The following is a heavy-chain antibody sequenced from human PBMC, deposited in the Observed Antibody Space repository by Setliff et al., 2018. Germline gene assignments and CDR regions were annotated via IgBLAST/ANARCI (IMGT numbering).Heavy chain of an antibody. CDR3: AKAATAFKSNDAFDI. V-gene: IGHV3-23*01. CDR1: GFTFKNYW. Sequence: GGSLRLSCAASGFTFKNYWMHWVRQAPGKGLEWVSAISASGGSTYYADSVKGRFTISRDNSKNTLYLQMNSLRAEDTAVYYCAKAATAFKSNDAFDIWGQGTMVTVS. CDR2: ISASGGST. J-gene: IGHJ3*02. D-gene: IGHD1-26*01.